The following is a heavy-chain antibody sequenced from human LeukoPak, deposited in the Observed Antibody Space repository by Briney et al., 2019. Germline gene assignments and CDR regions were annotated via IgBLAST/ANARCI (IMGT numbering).Heavy chain of an antibody. CDR3: AKGSYYDSSSPFDY. CDR1: GFTFSSYG. V-gene: IGHV3-30*18. J-gene: IGHJ4*02. Sequence: GGSLRLSCAASGFTFSSYGMHWVRQAPGKGLEWVAVISYDGSNKYYADSVKGRFTISRDNSKNTLYLQMNSLRAEDTAVYYCAKGSYYDSSSPFDYWGQGTLVTVSS. D-gene: IGHD3-22*01. CDR2: ISYDGSNK.